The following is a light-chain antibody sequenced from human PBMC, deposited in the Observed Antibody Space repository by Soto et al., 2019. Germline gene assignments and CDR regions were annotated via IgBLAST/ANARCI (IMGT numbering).Light chain of an antibody. CDR1: SSDIGRYNY. Sequence: QSVLTQPASVSGSAGQSITISCTGTSSDIGRYNYVSWYQQHPGKVPKLLISEVTNRPSGASDRFSGSKSGNTASLTISGLQAEDEADYYCSSYTTTFTQVFGTGTKVT. J-gene: IGLJ1*01. V-gene: IGLV2-14*01. CDR2: EVT. CDR3: SSYTTTFTQV.